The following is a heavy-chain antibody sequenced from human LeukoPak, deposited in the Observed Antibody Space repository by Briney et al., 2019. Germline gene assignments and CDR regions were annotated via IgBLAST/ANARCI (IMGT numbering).Heavy chain of an antibody. CDR2: ISGGGGNT. CDR1: GFAFSNYA. D-gene: IGHD3-22*01. CDR3: AKDCVKYSSSPIDY. J-gene: IGHJ4*02. V-gene: IGHV3-23*01. Sequence: GGSLRLSCAASGFAFSNYAMNWVRQAPGKGLEWVSSISGGGGNTYYADSVKGRFTISRDNSKNTLYLQINSLRAEDTAIYYCAKDCVKYSSSPIDYWGQGTLVTVSS.